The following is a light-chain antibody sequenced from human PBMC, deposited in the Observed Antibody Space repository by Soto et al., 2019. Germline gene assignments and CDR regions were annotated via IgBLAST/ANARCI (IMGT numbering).Light chain of an antibody. CDR3: SSYTSSSTPYV. Sequence: QSALTQPASVSGSPGQSITISCTGTSSDVGGYNYVSWYQQHPGKAPKLMIYDVSNRPSGVSNRFSGSTSGNTASLTISGLPAEDDADYYCSSYTSSSTPYVFGTGTKLTVL. J-gene: IGLJ1*01. CDR1: SSDVGGYNY. V-gene: IGLV2-14*01. CDR2: DVS.